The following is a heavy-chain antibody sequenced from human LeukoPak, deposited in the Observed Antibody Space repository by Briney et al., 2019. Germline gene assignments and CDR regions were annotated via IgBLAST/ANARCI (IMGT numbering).Heavy chain of an antibody. D-gene: IGHD6-6*01. Sequence: PSETLSLTCTVSGGSISSYYWSWIRQPPGKGLEWIGYIYYSGSTNYNPSLKSRVTISVDTSKNQFSLKLSSVTAADTAVYYCAREYGSSFFDYWGQGTLVTVSS. V-gene: IGHV4-59*01. CDR2: IYYSGST. CDR3: AREYGSSFFDY. J-gene: IGHJ4*02. CDR1: GGSISSYY.